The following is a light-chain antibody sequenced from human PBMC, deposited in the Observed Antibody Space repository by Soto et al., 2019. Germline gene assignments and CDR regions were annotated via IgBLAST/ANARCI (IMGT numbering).Light chain of an antibody. V-gene: IGKV3-20*01. CDR1: QSVTNY. J-gene: IGKJ2*01. CDR3: QQFDTSPYT. CDR2: GAS. Sequence: VLTQSPGTLSLSPGERATLSCRASQSVTNYLVWYQQKAGQAPRLLIYGASSRAPGIPDRFSGSGSGTDFTLTINRLGPEDFAVYYCQQFDTSPYTFGQGTKLEIK.